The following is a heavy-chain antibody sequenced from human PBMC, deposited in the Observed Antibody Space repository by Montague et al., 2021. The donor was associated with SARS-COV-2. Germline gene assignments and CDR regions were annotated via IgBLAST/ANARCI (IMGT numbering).Heavy chain of an antibody. CDR2: INHSGST. CDR1: GGSFSGYY. V-gene: IGHV4-34*01. Sequence: SETLSLTCAVYGGSFSGYYWSWIRQPPGKGLEWIGEINHSGSTNYNPSLTSRVTISVDTSKNQFSLKLSSVTAADTAVYYCSSGYDYVWGSYRYLHWFDPWGQGTLVTVSS. J-gene: IGHJ5*02. CDR3: SSGYDYVWGSYRYLHWFDP. D-gene: IGHD3-16*02.